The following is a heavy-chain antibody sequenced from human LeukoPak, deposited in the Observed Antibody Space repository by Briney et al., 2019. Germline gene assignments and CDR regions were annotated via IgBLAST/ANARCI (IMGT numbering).Heavy chain of an antibody. Sequence: PGGSLRLSCAASGFTFSSYSMNWVRQAPGKGLEWVSAISGSGGSTYYADSVKGRFTISRDNSKNTLYLQMNSLRAEDTAVYYCAKWDYPGTPIDYWGQGTLVTVSS. D-gene: IGHD1-26*01. CDR3: AKWDYPGTPIDY. CDR2: ISGSGGST. V-gene: IGHV3-23*01. J-gene: IGHJ4*02. CDR1: GFTFSSYS.